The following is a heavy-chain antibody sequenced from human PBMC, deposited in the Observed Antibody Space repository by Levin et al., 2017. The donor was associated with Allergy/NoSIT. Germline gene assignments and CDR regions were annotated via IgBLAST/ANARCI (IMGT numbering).Heavy chain of an antibody. Sequence: PGGSLRLSCAASGFTFSDYYMSWIRQAPGKGLEWVSHISSSGSTIYYADSVKGRFTISRDNAKNSLYLQINSLRAEDTAVYYCASTIGYCSGAGCWNWFDPWGQGTLVTVSS. CDR2: ISSSGSTI. V-gene: IGHV3-11*01. D-gene: IGHD2-15*01. CDR3: ASTIGYCSGAGCWNWFDP. J-gene: IGHJ5*02. CDR1: GFTFSDYY.